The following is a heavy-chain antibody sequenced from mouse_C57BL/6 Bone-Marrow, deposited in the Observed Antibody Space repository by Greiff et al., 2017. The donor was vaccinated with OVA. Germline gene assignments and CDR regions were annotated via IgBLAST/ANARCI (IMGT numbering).Heavy chain of an antibody. CDR3: ARGDYGSSRSY. V-gene: IGHV1-69*01. CDR1: GYTFTSYW. Sequence: QVHVKQPGAELVMPGASVKLSCKASGYTFTSYWMHWVKQRPGQGLEWIGEIDPSDSYTNYNQKFKGKSTLTVDKSSSTAYMQLSSLTSEDSAVYYCARGDYGSSRSYWGQGTTLTVSS. D-gene: IGHD1-1*01. J-gene: IGHJ2*01. CDR2: IDPSDSYT.